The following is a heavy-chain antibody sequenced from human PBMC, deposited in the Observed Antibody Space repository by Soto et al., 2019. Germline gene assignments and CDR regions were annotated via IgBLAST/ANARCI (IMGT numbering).Heavy chain of an antibody. Sequence: GGSLRLSCAASGFTFSSYAMHWVRQAPGKGLEWVAVISYDGSNKYYADSVKGRFTISRDNSKNTLYLQMNSLRAEDTAVYYCARAPPTESRPTIFGVVPSAFDYWGQGTLVTVSS. CDR2: ISYDGSNK. CDR1: GFTFSSYA. V-gene: IGHV3-30-3*01. J-gene: IGHJ4*02. CDR3: ARAPPTESRPTIFGVVPSAFDY. D-gene: IGHD3-3*01.